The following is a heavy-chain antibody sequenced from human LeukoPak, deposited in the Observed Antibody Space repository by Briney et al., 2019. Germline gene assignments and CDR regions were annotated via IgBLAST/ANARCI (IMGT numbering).Heavy chain of an antibody. Sequence: SETLSLTCTVSGGSISSYYWSWIRQPAGKGLEWIGRIYTSGSTNYNPSLKSRVTISVDTSKNQFSLKLSSVTAADTAVYYCARPDSNDYYGALGFDIWGQGIMVTVSS. CDR2: IYTSGST. CDR3: ARPDSNDYYGALGFDI. J-gene: IGHJ3*02. CDR1: GGSISSYY. V-gene: IGHV4-4*07. D-gene: IGHD3-22*01.